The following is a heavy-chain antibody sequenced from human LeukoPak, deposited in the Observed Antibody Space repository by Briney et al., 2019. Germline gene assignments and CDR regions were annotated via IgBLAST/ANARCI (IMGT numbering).Heavy chain of an antibody. CDR2: INTVSSYI. Sequence: GGSLRLSCAASGFTFSSYSFNWVRQAPGKGLEWVSSINTVSSYIYYSDSVRGRFTISRYNAENSLWLQMNSLRAEDSAVYYCARLRRNTDRSGFYYYYDNWGQGTLVTVSS. J-gene: IGHJ4*02. D-gene: IGHD3-22*01. CDR3: ARLRRNTDRSGFYYYYDN. CDR1: GFTFSSYS. V-gene: IGHV3-21*01.